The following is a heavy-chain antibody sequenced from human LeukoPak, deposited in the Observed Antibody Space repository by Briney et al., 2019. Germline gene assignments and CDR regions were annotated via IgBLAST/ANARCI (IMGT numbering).Heavy chain of an antibody. CDR2: IYYSGST. Sequence: PSETLSLTCTVSGGSISSYYWSWIRQPPGKGLEWIGYIYYSGSTNYNPSLKSRVTISVDTSKNQFSLKLSSVTAADTAVYYCARVRYSYGYVRGFDYWGQGTLVTVSS. V-gene: IGHV4-59*01. D-gene: IGHD5-18*01. CDR3: ARVRYSYGYVRGFDY. J-gene: IGHJ4*02. CDR1: GGSISSYY.